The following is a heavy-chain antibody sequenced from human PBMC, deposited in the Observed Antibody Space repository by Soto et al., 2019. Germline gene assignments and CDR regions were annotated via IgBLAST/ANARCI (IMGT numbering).Heavy chain of an antibody. CDR1: GGSISSGGYY. D-gene: IGHD6-6*01. V-gene: IGHV4-31*03. CDR3: ARDSFSSSSFDY. J-gene: IGHJ4*02. Sequence: QVQLQESGPGLVKPSQTLSLTCTVSGGSISSGGYYWSWIRQHPGKGLEWIGYIYYSGSTYYIPSLKSRVTISLDTSKNQFSLKLSSVTAADTDVYYCARDSFSSSSFDYWGQGTLFTVSS. CDR2: IYYSGST.